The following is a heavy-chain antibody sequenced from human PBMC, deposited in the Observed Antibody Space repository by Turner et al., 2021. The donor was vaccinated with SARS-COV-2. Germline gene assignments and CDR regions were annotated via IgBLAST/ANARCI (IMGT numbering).Heavy chain of an antibody. J-gene: IGHJ4*02. D-gene: IGHD2-21*02. CDR2: ISYDESNK. CDR1: GFTFSSYG. V-gene: IGHV3-30*18. Sequence: QVQLVESGGGVVQPGRSLRLSCEASGFTFSSYGMHWVRQAPGKGLEWVAVISYDESNKYYTDSVKGRFTISRDNSKNTLYLQMNSLRAEDTAVYYCAKEGTFGEVTGFDYWGQGTLVTVSS. CDR3: AKEGTFGEVTGFDY.